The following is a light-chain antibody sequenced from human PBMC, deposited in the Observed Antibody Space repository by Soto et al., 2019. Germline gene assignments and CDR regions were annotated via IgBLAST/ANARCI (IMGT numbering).Light chain of an antibody. CDR2: AAS. CDR1: QGISSF. Sequence: DIQLTQSPSFLSASVGDRVIITCRASQGISSFLAWYQQKPGKAPKLLIYAASILESGVPSRFSGSASGTEFTLTISSLQPEDFATYYCQQLNSYPRTFGQGTKLEIK. CDR3: QQLNSYPRT. J-gene: IGKJ2*01. V-gene: IGKV1-9*01.